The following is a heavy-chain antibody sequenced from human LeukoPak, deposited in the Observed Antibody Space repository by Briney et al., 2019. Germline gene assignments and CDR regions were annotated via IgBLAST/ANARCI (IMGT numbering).Heavy chain of an antibody. CDR1: GGSFSGYY. V-gene: IGHV4-34*01. D-gene: IGHD2-8*02. CDR2: INHSGST. J-gene: IGHJ4*02. Sequence: PSETLSLTCAVYGGSFSGYYWSWIRQPPGKGLEWIGEINHSGSTNYNPSLKSRVTISVDTSKNQSSLKLSSVTAADTAVYYCARGEGTGDIDYWGQGTLVTVSS. CDR3: ARGEGTGDIDY.